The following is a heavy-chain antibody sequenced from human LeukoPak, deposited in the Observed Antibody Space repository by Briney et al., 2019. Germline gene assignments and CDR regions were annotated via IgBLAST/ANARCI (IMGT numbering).Heavy chain of an antibody. V-gene: IGHV1-69*04. CDR2: IIPILGIA. CDR1: GGTFSSYA. CDR3: ARDPSDIVVVVAATGVWFDP. Sequence: ASVKVSCKASGGTFSSYAISWVRQAPGQGLEWMGRIIPILGIANYAQKFQGRVTITADKSTSTAYMELSSLRSEDTAVYYCARDPSDIVVVVAATGVWFDPWGQGTLVTVSS. J-gene: IGHJ5*02. D-gene: IGHD2-15*01.